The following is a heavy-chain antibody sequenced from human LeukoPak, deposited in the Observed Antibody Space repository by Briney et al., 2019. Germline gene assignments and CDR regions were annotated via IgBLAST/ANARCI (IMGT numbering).Heavy chain of an antibody. Sequence: PSETLSLTCTVSGYSISSGYYWGWIRQPPGKGLEWIGSIYHSGSTYYIPSLKSRVTISVDTSKNQFSLKLSSVTAADTAVYYCARSLGAARPRQFDYWGQGTLVTVSS. J-gene: IGHJ4*02. CDR3: ARSLGAARPRQFDY. D-gene: IGHD6-6*01. CDR1: GYSISSGYY. CDR2: IYHSGST. V-gene: IGHV4-38-2*02.